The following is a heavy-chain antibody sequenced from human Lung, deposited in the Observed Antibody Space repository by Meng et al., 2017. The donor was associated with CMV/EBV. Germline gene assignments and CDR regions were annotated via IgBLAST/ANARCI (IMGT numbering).Heavy chain of an antibody. J-gene: IGHJ3*02. CDR2: ISSNRSYI. D-gene: IGHD2-2*01. V-gene: IGHV3-21*01. CDR3: ARERLYQPLWGDAFDI. CDR1: GFTFSTYT. Sequence: GEXXKISCATSGFTFSTYTMHWVRQAPGKGLEWVSSISSNRSYINYADSVKGRFTISRDNAKTSLYLQMNRLRAGDTAVYYCARERLYQPLWGDAFDILGLGXMVTVSS.